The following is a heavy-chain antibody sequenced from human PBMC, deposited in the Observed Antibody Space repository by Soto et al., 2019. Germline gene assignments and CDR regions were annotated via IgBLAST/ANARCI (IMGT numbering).Heavy chain of an antibody. D-gene: IGHD3-22*01. V-gene: IGHV3-30-3*01. Sequence: GGSLRLSCAASGFTFSSYAMHWVRQAPGKGLEWVAVISYDGSNKYYADSVKGRFTISRDNSKNTLYLQMNSLRAEDTAVYYCARDLHSSGYYYYYYGMDVWGQGTTVTVS. J-gene: IGHJ6*02. CDR1: GFTFSSYA. CDR2: ISYDGSNK. CDR3: ARDLHSSGYYYYYYGMDV.